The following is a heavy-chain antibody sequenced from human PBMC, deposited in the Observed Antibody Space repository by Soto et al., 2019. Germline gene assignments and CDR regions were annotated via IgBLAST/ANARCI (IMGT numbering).Heavy chain of an antibody. CDR2: IYYSGST. J-gene: IGHJ4*02. V-gene: IGHV4-61*05. Sequence: PSETLSLTCTVSGGSISSSSYYWGWIRQPPGKGLEWIGYIYYSGSTNYNPSLKSRVTISVDTSKNQFSLKLSSVTAADTAVYYCARYREGYCSSTSCYNGYFDYWGQGTLVTVSS. D-gene: IGHD2-2*02. CDR3: ARYREGYCSSTSCYNGYFDY. CDR1: GGSISSSSYY.